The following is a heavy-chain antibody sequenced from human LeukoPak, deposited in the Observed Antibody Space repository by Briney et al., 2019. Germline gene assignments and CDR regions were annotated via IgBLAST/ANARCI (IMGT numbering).Heavy chain of an antibody. J-gene: IGHJ4*02. V-gene: IGHV3-23*01. D-gene: IGHD3-16*01. Sequence: GGSLSLSCAASVDTLCIYATSCVRHAPRGGRECGSDTCGSVGSTYYADSVKGRVTISTVNSKNTLYLQRNSLRAEDTAVYYCAKAPGGIVGYWGQGTLVTVSS. CDR3: AKAPGGIVGY. CDR1: VDTLCIYA. CDR2: TCGSVGST.